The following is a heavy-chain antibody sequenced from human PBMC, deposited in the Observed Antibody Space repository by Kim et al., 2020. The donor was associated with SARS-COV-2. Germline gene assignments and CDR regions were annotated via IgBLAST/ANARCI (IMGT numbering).Heavy chain of an antibody. CDR3: TRIPATTLAFWDAFDI. J-gene: IGHJ3*02. D-gene: IGHD1-1*01. Sequence: SVKGRFTISRDDSKNTAYMEMSGLKTEDTALYYCTRIPATTLAFWDAFDIWGQGTMVTVSS. V-gene: IGHV3-73*01.